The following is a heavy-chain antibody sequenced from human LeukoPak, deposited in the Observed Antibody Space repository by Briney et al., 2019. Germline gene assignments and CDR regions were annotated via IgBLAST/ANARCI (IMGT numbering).Heavy chain of an antibody. J-gene: IGHJ3*02. V-gene: IGHV4-59*01. Sequence: SETLSLTCTVSGGSISSYYWSWIRQPPGKGLEWIGYIYYSGSTNYNPSLKSRVTISVDTSKNQFSLKLSSVTAADTAVYYCARGPAAPHENAFDIWGQGTMVTVSS. CDR1: GGSISSYY. D-gene: IGHD2-2*01. CDR2: IYYSGST. CDR3: ARGPAAPHENAFDI.